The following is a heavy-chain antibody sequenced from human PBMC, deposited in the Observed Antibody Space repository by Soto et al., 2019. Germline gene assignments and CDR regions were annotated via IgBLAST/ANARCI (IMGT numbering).Heavy chain of an antibody. V-gene: IGHV3-21*01. CDR3: ARGSLEPTYYYGSGSYTPMDV. CDR1: GFTFSSYS. CDR2: ISSSSSYI. Sequence: GGSLRLSCAASGFTFSSYSMNWVRQAPGKGLEWVSSISSSSSYIYYADSVKGRFTISRDNAKNSLYLQMNSLRAEDTAVYYCARGSLEPTYYYGSGSYTPMDVWGKGTTVTVSS. J-gene: IGHJ6*03. D-gene: IGHD3-10*01.